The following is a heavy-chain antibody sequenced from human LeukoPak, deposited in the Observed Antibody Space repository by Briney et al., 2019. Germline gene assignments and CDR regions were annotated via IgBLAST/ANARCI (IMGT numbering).Heavy chain of an antibody. V-gene: IGHV4-34*01. J-gene: IGHJ4*02. CDR1: GGSFSGYY. Sequence: SETLSLTCAVYGGSFSGYYWSWIRQPPGKGLEWIGEINHSGSTNYNPSLKSRVTISVDTSKNQFSLKLSSVTAADTAIYYCARDRVDRYFDYWGQGALVTVSS. CDR2: INHSGST. D-gene: IGHD2-15*01. CDR3: ARDRVDRYFDY.